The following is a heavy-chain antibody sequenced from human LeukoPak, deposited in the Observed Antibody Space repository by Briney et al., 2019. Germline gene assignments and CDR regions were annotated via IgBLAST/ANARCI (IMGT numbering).Heavy chain of an antibody. CDR1: SITFNNFV. CDR3: AREAAVYYYGSGSYQYYFDY. D-gene: IGHD3-10*01. CDR2: ISTSSAYI. J-gene: IGHJ4*02. V-gene: IGHV3-21*01. Sequence: GGSLRLSCEGSSITFNNFVMGWVRQPSGKGLEWVSSISTSSAYIFYADSLKGRFTISRDNAKTSLYLQMNSLRAEDTAVYYCAREAAVYYYGSGSYQYYFDYWGQGTLVTVSS.